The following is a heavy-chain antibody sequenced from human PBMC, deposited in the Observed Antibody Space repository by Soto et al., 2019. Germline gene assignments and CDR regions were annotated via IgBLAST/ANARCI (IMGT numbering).Heavy chain of an antibody. CDR2: IKQDENKI. CDR1: GFSFSTYW. CDR3: ASLMDPIAAADKFDY. V-gene: IGHV3-7*01. D-gene: IGHD6-13*01. J-gene: IGHJ4*02. Sequence: GGSLRLSCAASGFSFSTYWMSWVRKAPGKGLEWLANIKQDENKIYYVDSVKGRFTISGDSAKNSLFLIMDSLRLEDTAVYYCASLMDPIAAADKFDYWGQGTIVAVSS.